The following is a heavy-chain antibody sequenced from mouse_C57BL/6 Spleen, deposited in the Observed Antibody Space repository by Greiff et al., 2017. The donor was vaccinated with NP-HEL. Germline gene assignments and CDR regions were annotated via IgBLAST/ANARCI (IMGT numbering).Heavy chain of an antibody. CDR2: IYPGSGNT. Sequence: QVHVKQSGAELVRPGASVKLSCKASGYTFTDYYINWVKQRPGQGLEWIARIYPGSGNTYYNEKFKGKATLTAEKSSSTAYMQLSSLTSEDSAVYFCAREGLGYYFDYWGQGTTLTVSS. V-gene: IGHV1-76*01. J-gene: IGHJ2*01. CDR1: GYTFTDYY. CDR3: AREGLGYYFDY. D-gene: IGHD2-4*01.